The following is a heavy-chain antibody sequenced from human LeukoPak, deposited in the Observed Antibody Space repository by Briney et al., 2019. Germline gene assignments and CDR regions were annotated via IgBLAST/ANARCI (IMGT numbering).Heavy chain of an antibody. CDR1: GGSFSGYY. Sequence: SETLSLTCAVYGGSFSGYYWSWIRQPPGKGVEWIGEINRSGSTNYNASLKSRVTISVDTSKNQLPLKLSSVTAADTAVYYCARGGYYCYYGMDVWGQGTTVTVSS. V-gene: IGHV4-34*01. J-gene: IGHJ6*02. CDR3: ARGGYYCYYGMDV. CDR2: INRSGST.